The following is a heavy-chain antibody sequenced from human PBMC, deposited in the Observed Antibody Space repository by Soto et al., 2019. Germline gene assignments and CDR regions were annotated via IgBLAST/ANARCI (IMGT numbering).Heavy chain of an antibody. CDR1: GFTFSTYS. CDR3: AREGINNYNEYYFDS. Sequence: PGGSLRLSCAASGFTFSTYSMNWARQAPGKGLEWVSSISGSGNYTHYADFLRGRFTISRDNAKTSLYLQMNSLRAEDTAVYYCAREGINNYNEYYFDSWGQGTVVTVSS. D-gene: IGHD4-4*01. V-gene: IGHV3-21*01. J-gene: IGHJ4*02. CDR2: ISGSGNYT.